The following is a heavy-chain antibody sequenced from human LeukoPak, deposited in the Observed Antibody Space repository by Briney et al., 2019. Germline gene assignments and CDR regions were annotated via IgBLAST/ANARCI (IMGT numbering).Heavy chain of an antibody. V-gene: IGHV3-23*01. CDR2: ISGSGGST. CDR3: ARQQWLFHY. J-gene: IGHJ4*02. CDR1: GFTFSSYG. Sequence: PGGSLRLSCAASGFTFSSYGMSWVRQAPGKGLEWVSAISGSGGSTYYADSVKARFTISRDNSKNTLYLQMNSLRAEDTAVYYCARQQWLFHYWGQGTLVTVSS. D-gene: IGHD6-19*01.